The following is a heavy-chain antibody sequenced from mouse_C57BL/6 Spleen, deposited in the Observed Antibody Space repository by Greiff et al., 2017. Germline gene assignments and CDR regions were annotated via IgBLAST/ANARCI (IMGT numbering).Heavy chain of an antibody. CDR3: ARDLGSPFAY. CDR1: GYSITSGYY. CDR2: ISYDGSN. Sequence: DVKLQESGPGLVKPSQSLSLTCSVTGYSITSGYYWNWIRQFPGNKLEWMGYISYDGSNNYNPSRKNRISITRDTSKNQFFLKLNSVTTEDTATYYCARDLGSPFAYWGQGTLVTVSA. V-gene: IGHV3-6*01. D-gene: IGHD1-1*02. J-gene: IGHJ3*01.